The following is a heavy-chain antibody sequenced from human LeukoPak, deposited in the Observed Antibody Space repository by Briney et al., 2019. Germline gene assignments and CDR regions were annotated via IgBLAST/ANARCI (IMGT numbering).Heavy chain of an antibody. D-gene: IGHD3-22*01. CDR2: IYYSGST. CDR1: AGSISSYY. CDR3: ARGWWAFYYDSSGYPDAFDI. V-gene: IGHV4-59*01. J-gene: IGHJ3*02. Sequence: SETLSLTCTVSAGSISSYYWSWIRQPPGKGLEWIGYIYYSGSTNYNPSLKSRVTISVDTSKNQFSLKLSSVAAADTAVYYCARGWWAFYYDSSGYPDAFDIWGQGTMVTVSS.